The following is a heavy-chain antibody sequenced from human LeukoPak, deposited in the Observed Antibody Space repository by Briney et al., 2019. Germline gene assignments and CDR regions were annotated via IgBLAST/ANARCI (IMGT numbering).Heavy chain of an antibody. V-gene: IGHV5-51*01. CDR2: IYPGDSDT. CDR3: PRPGAKCSAGSCYDPRPYYYGMDV. D-gene: IGHD2-15*01. J-gene: IGHJ6*02. Sequence: GESLKISCRASGYSFTTYWIGWVRQMPGKGLEWMGIIYPGDSDTRYSPSFQGQVTISADKSISTAYLQWSSLKAADTAMYYCPRPGAKCSAGSCYDPRPYYYGMDVWGQGTTVTVSS. CDR1: GYSFTTYW.